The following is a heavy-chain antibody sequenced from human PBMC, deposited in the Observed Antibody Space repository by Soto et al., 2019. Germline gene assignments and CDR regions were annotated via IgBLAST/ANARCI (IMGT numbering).Heavy chain of an antibody. CDR2: IILTGSTT. CDR3: VIQNYHDRSRWRN. V-gene: IGHV3-48*02. J-gene: IGHJ4*02. CDR1: GFTFRNYN. Sequence: PGGSLRLSCACSGFTFRNYNMNWVRRAPGKGLEWVSYIILTGSTTYYADPVQGRFTVSSDNLINSLYLQMNSLRDEDTAVFYCVIQNYHDRSRWRNWGQGTQVIVSS. D-gene: IGHD3-22*01.